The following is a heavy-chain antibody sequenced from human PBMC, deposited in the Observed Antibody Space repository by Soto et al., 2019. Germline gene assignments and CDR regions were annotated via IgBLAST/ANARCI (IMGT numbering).Heavy chain of an antibody. Sequence: ASVKVSCKASGYTFTIYAMHWVRQAPGQRLEWMGWINAGNGNTKYSQKFQGRVTITRDTSASTAYMELSSLRSEDTAVYYCARVPFARNSPYYFDYWGQGTLVTVSS. J-gene: IGHJ4*02. CDR1: GYTFTIYA. CDR3: ARVPFARNSPYYFDY. D-gene: IGHD1-7*01. V-gene: IGHV1-3*01. CDR2: INAGNGNT.